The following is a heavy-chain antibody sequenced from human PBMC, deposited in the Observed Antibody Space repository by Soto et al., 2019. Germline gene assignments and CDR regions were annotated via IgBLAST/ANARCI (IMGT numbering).Heavy chain of an antibody. V-gene: IGHV4-34*01. CDR2: INHSGST. Sequence: QVQLQQWGAGLLKPSETLSLTCDVYDASFSGYYWTWLRQPPGKGLEWIGEINHSGSTNYNPSLRRRVTISIDTSKNLLSLNLTSVTPADTALYSCARGPHSGSPIPGYWGQGTLVTVSS. CDR1: DASFSGYY. J-gene: IGHJ4*02. CDR3: ARGPHSGSPIPGY. D-gene: IGHD6-19*01.